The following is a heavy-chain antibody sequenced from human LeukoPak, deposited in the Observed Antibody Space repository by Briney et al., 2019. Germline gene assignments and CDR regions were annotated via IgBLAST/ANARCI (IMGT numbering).Heavy chain of an antibody. V-gene: IGHV3-7*01. D-gene: IGHD2-2*01. CDR1: GFTFSSYW. CDR2: IKQDGSEK. Sequence: GGSLRLSCAASGFTFSSYWMSWVRQAPGKGLEWVANIKQDGSEKYYVDSVKGRFTISGDNAENSLYLQMNSLRAEDTAVYYCARDDCSSISCYHNWFDPWGQGTLVTVSS. J-gene: IGHJ5*02. CDR3: ARDDCSSISCYHNWFDP.